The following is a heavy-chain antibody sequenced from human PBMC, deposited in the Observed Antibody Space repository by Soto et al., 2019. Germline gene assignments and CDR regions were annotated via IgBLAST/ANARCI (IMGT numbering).Heavy chain of an antibody. V-gene: IGHV3-30-3*01. D-gene: IGHD3-3*01. J-gene: IGHJ5*02. CDR2: ISYDGSNK. CDR1: GFTFSSYA. CDR3: ARGQHYDFWSGYPNWFDP. Sequence: GGSLRLSCAASGFTFSSYAMHWVRQAPGKGLEWVAVISYDGSNKYYADAVKGRFTISRDNSKNTLYLQMNSLRAEDTAVYYCARGQHYDFWSGYPNWFDPWGQGTLVTVSS.